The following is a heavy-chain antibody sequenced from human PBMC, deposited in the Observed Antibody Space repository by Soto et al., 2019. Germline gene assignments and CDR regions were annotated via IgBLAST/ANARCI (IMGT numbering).Heavy chain of an antibody. CDR3: ARDGAPTAPSIFDY. CDR1: GFTFSSYA. V-gene: IGHV3-23*01. CDR2: ISGSGRST. Sequence: GGSLRLSCAASGFTFSSYAMSWVRQAPEKGLEWVTGISGSGRSTFYADSVKGRFTISRDNSKNTLYLQMNSLRAEDTAVYYCARDGAPTAPSIFDYWGQGALVTVSS. J-gene: IGHJ4*02. D-gene: IGHD2-21*02.